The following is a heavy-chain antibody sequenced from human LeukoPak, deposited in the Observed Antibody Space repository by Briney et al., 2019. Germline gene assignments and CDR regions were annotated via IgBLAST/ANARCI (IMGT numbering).Heavy chain of an antibody. Sequence: SETLSLTCIVSGGSISSYYWSWIRQLAGKGLEWIGQIHTSGSTNYNPSLKSRVAMSVDTSKNQFSLKLSSVTAADTAVYYCARHTGYGGNSGDAFDIWGQGTMVTVSS. CDR3: ARHTGYGGNSGDAFDI. CDR1: GGSISSYY. CDR2: IHTSGST. V-gene: IGHV4-4*07. D-gene: IGHD4-23*01. J-gene: IGHJ3*02.